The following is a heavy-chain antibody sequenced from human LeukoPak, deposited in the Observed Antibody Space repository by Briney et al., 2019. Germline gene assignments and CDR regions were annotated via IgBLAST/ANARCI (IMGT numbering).Heavy chain of an antibody. CDR3: AKDGGLWVSAHWGDS. Sequence: SGGSLRLSCTASGFTFSSYTMSWVRQAPGKGLKWVSTITTGGPNTYYADSVKGRFTVSRDDSKNTLYLQMNSLRAEDTGVYYCAKDGGLWVSAHWGDSWGRGTLVTVSS. V-gene: IGHV3-23*01. J-gene: IGHJ4*02. CDR2: ITTGGPNT. CDR1: GFTFSSYT. D-gene: IGHD7-27*01.